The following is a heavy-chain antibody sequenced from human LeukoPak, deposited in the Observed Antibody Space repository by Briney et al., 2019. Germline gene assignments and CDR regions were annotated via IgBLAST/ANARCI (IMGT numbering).Heavy chain of an antibody. CDR2: IRADDLTT. J-gene: IGHJ4*02. CDR1: GFTFSSYA. V-gene: IGHV3-23*01. D-gene: IGHD3-22*01. Sequence: PGGSLRVSCAASGFTFSSYAMNWVRQAPGKGLEWVSVIRADDLTTYYADSVKGRFTISRDNSKNTLYLQMNRLRGEDTAVYYCAKVAIPYYYDSGGDSYYFDHWGQGTLVTVSS. CDR3: AKVAIPYYYDSGGDSYYFDH.